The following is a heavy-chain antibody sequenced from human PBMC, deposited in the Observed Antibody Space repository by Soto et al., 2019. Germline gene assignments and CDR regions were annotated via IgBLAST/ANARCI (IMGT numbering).Heavy chain of an antibody. Sequence: GGSLRLSSASSGVPFISYSRNWVRQAPGKGLEWVSYISSSSSTICYADSVKGRFTISRDNAKNSLYLQMHSLTAEDTAVYYRARDSSSWYGDHYGMDVWGQGSTVTVSS. CDR2: ISSSSSTI. D-gene: IGHD6-13*01. J-gene: IGHJ6*02. CDR3: ARDSSSWYGDHYGMDV. V-gene: IGHV3-48*01. CDR1: GVPFISYS.